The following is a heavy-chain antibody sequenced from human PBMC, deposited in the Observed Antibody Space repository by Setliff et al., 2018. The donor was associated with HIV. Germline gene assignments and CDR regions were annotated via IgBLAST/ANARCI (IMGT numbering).Heavy chain of an antibody. D-gene: IGHD1-20*01. Sequence: ASVKVSCKASGYTFNTYGISWVRQAPGQGLEWMGWISAYNGNTNYAQKFQGRVTITTGTSTSTAYMEMRSLRSDDTAVYFCARDVDNAGTHPPDYWGQGTLVTVSS. CDR3: ARDVDNAGTHPPDY. CDR2: ISAYNGNT. V-gene: IGHV1-18*01. J-gene: IGHJ4*02. CDR1: GYTFNTYG.